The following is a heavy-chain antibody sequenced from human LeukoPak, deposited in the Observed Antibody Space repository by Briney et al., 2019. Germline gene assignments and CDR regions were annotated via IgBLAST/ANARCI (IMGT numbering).Heavy chain of an antibody. D-gene: IGHD5-18*01. CDR1: GFTFVSYW. V-gene: IGHV3-74*01. J-gene: IGHJ4*02. Sequence: GGPLRLSCAASGFTFVSYWMHWVRQAPGKGLVWVSRINGYGSSTDFADSVKGRFTISRDNAKNTLYLQMNSLRAEDTAVYYCARDAPGNTALDYWGQGTLVTVSS. CDR3: ARDAPGNTALDY. CDR2: INGYGSST.